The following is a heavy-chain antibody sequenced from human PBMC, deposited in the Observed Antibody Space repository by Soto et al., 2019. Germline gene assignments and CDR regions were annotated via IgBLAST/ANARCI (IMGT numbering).Heavy chain of an antibody. Sequence: SETLSLTCTVPGGSISSGNYYWSLIRQPPGKGLEGMGFISYSGSTYYSTSLKSRVTISVGTSKSQFSLNLSFVTAADTAVYYCATMGTPATGLYFFDYWGQGSLVTVSS. CDR1: GGSISSGNYY. J-gene: IGHJ4*02. CDR2: ISYSGST. CDR3: ATMGTPATGLYFFDY. D-gene: IGHD1-1*01. V-gene: IGHV4-30-4*01.